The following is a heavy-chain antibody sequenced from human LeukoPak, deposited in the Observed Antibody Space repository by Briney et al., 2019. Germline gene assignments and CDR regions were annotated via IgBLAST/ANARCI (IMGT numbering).Heavy chain of an antibody. D-gene: IGHD3-22*01. V-gene: IGHV1-45*02. CDR1: GYTFTYRY. Sequence: SVKVSCKASGYTFTYRYLHWVRQAPGQALEWMGWITPFNGNTNYAQKFQDRVTITRDRSTSTAYMELSSLRSEDTAMYYCARSDNPTDPYGMDVWGQGTTVTVSS. CDR2: ITPFNGNT. CDR3: ARSDNPTDPYGMDV. J-gene: IGHJ6*02.